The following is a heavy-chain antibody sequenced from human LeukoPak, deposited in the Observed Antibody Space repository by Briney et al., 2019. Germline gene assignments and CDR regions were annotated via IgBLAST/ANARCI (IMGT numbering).Heavy chain of an antibody. CDR2: FSHSGAT. J-gene: IGHJ4*02. Sequence: PSETLFLSCNASGTPSSSYNRSLLRQAPGKGLELIGNFSHSGATKYNPYLMSRVTISADTSTNLFSLRLTSATAADTAVYYFATSFTDTTGWPFDYWGRGTLLIV. V-gene: IGHV4-59*01. D-gene: IGHD1-1*01. CDR3: ATSFTDTTGWPFDY. CDR1: GTPSSSYN.